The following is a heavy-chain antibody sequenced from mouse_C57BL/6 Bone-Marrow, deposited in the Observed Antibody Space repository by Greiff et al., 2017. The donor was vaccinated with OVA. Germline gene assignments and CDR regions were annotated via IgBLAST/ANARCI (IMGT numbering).Heavy chain of an antibody. CDR3: ARWGGLHLFAY. D-gene: IGHD2-4*01. CDR1: GYSFTSYY. J-gene: IGHJ3*01. CDR2: IYPGSGNT. Sequence: QVQLQQSGPELVKPGASVKISCKASGYSFTSYYIHWVKQRPGQGLEWIGWIYPGSGNTKYNEKFKGKATLTADTSSSTAYMQLSSLTSEDSAVYYCARWGGLHLFAYWGQGTLVTVSA. V-gene: IGHV1-66*01.